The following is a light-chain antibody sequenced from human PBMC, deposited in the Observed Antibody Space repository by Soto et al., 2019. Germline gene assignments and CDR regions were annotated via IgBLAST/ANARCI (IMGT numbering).Light chain of an antibody. CDR1: SGTIASNY. Sequence: NFMLTQPHSVSESPGKTVTISCTRSSGTIASNYVQWYQQRPGSAPTTVIYEDNQRPSGVPDRFSGSTDGSSNSASLTISGLQTEDEADYYCQSYDSSNSWVFGGGTKVTVL. CDR3: QSYDSSNSWV. V-gene: IGLV6-57*04. J-gene: IGLJ3*02. CDR2: EDN.